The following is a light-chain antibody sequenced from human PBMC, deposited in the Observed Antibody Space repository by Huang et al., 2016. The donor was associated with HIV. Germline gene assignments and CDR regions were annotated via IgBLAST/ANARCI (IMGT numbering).Light chain of an antibody. CDR2: AAS. CDR1: QTITSF. V-gene: IGKV1-39*01. Sequence: DIQMTQSPSSLSASVGDRVTITCRASQTITSFLNWYKQKPGKAPKLLIYAASSLQSGVPSRFSGSGSGTSFTLTINTLQPEDFATYYCQQSSSTPFTFGPGTRVDIK. J-gene: IGKJ3*01. CDR3: QQSSSTPFT.